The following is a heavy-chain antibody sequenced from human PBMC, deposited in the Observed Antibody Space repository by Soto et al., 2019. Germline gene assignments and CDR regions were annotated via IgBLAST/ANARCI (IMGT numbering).Heavy chain of an antibody. CDR2: IYYSGRI. V-gene: IGHV4-59*01. CDR3: ARGGSDYYYYYYMDV. J-gene: IGHJ6*03. D-gene: IGHD6-19*01. CDR1: GDSISDYY. Sequence: SETLSLTCTVSGDSISDYYWSWIRQPPGKGLEWIGYIYYSGRINYNPSLKSRVTISVDTSKNQFSLNLSSVTAADTAVYYCARGGSDYYYYYYMDVWGKGTTVTVSS.